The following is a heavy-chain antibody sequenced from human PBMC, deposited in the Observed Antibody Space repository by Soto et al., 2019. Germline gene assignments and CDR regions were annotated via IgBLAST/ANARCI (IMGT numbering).Heavy chain of an antibody. J-gene: IGHJ4*02. D-gene: IGHD3-10*01. Sequence: GGSLRLSCAASGFTFSDYYMSWIRQAPGKGLEWVSYISTSGSTINYADSVKGRFTISRDNSKNTLYLQMNTLRAEDTAVYYCGRLFDSGHGPIDYWGQGTLVTVSS. V-gene: IGHV3-11*04. CDR1: GFTFSDYY. CDR3: GRLFDSGHGPIDY. CDR2: ISTSGSTI.